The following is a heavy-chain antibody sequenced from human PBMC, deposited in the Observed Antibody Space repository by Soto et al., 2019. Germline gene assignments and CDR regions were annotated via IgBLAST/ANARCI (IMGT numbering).Heavy chain of an antibody. V-gene: IGHV3-23*01. Sequence: PGGSLRLSCTGSGFAFSSHPMSWVRQAPERGLEWVSGISDGGDLTYNADSVRGRFTISRDNSKNTLFLQMNSLRVEDTAVYYCARRAFGSSRSFDIWGQGXMVTVSS. CDR2: ISDGGDLT. CDR1: GFAFSSHP. CDR3: ARRAFGSSRSFDI. D-gene: IGHD6-6*01. J-gene: IGHJ3*02.